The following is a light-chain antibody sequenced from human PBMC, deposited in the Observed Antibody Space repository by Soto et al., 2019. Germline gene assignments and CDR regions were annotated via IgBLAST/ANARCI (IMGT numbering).Light chain of an antibody. V-gene: IGKV1-17*01. CDR3: LQHNAYPWS. CDR2: GAS. CDR1: QSISSS. Sequence: IQMTQSPSSLSASVGDRVTVTCRASQSISSSLNWYQQKPGKAPKLLIHGASSLQSGVPSRFSGSGSGTEFTLTISRLQPEDFATYDCLQHNAYPWSFAQGTKVDI. J-gene: IGKJ1*01.